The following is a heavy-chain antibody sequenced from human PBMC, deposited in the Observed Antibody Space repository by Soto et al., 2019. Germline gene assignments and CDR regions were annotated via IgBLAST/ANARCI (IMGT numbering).Heavy chain of an antibody. D-gene: IGHD3-22*01. J-gene: IGHJ4*02. V-gene: IGHV5-10-1*01. CDR3: ARQIYDSDTGPNFQYYFDT. Sequence: GESLKISCKGSGYSFAGYWITWVRQKPGKGLEWMGRIDPSDSQTYYSPSFRGHVTISVTKSITTVFLQWSSLRASDTAMYYCARQIYDSDTGPNFQYYFDTWVQGTPVTVSS. CDR2: IDPSDSQT. CDR1: GYSFAGYW.